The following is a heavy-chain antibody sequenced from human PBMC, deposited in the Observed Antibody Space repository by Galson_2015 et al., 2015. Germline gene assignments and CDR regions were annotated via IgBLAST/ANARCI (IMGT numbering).Heavy chain of an antibody. D-gene: IGHD6-19*01. Sequence: SLRLSCAASGFTFSSYGMHWVRQAPGKGLEWVAVISYDGSNKYYADSVKGRFTISRDNSKNTLYLQMNSLRAEDTAVYYCARVVAVAPPHAGPYYYGMDVWGQGTTVTVSS. CDR2: ISYDGSNK. J-gene: IGHJ6*02. V-gene: IGHV3-30*03. CDR1: GFTFSSYG. CDR3: ARVVAVAPPHAGPYYYGMDV.